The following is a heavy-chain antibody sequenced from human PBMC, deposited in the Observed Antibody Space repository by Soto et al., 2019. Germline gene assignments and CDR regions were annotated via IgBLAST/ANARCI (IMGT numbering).Heavy chain of an antibody. CDR1: GGSISSYY. V-gene: IGHV4-59*01. Sequence: SETLSLTCTVSGGSISSYYWSWIRQPPGKGLEWIGYIYYSGSTNYNPSLKSRVTISVDTSKNQFSLKLSSVTAADTAVYYCARYRRMTYDFWSGSSQPFEYWCQVTLVTVSS. J-gene: IGHJ4*02. CDR2: IYYSGST. CDR3: ARYRRMTYDFWSGSSQPFEY. D-gene: IGHD3-3*01.